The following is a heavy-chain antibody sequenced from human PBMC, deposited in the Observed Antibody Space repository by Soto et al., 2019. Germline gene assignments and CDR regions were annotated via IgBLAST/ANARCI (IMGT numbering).Heavy chain of an antibody. CDR2: IYYSGST. CDR3: ARESSIGIAVY. CDR1: GGSISSGGYY. J-gene: IGHJ4*02. V-gene: IGHV4-31*03. D-gene: IGHD6-19*01. Sequence: PSETLCLTCTVSGGSISSGGYYWSWIRQHPGKGLEWIGYIYYSGSTYYNPSLKSRVTISVDTSKNQFSLKLNSVTAADTAVYYCARESSIGIAVYWGQGTLVTVSS.